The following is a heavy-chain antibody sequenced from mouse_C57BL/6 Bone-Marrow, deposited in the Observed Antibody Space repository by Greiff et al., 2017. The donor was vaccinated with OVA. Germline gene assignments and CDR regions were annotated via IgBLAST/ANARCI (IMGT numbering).Heavy chain of an antibody. J-gene: IGHJ4*01. D-gene: IGHD2-2*01. CDR1: GYTFTSYW. CDR3: TSGGYDGYYAMDY. CDR2: IYPGNSDT. Sequence: VQLQQSGTVLARPGASVKMSCKTSGYTFTSYWMHWVKQRPGQGLEWIGAIYPGNSDTSYNQKFKGKAKLTAVTSASTAYMELSSLTNEDSAVYYCTSGGYDGYYAMDYWGQGTSVTVSS. V-gene: IGHV1-5*01.